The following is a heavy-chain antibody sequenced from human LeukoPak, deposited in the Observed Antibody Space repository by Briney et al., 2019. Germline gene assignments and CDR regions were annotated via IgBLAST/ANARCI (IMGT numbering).Heavy chain of an antibody. D-gene: IGHD1-1*01. CDR3: VRWTAGTTEDS. Sequence: SETLSLTCTVSGGSISSGDYYWSWVRQPPGKGLEWIGYIYYSGSTYYNPSLKSRVTISVDTSKYQFSLKLSSVTAADTAVYYCVRWTAGTTEDSWGQGTLVTVSS. CDR1: GGSISSGDYY. CDR2: IYYSGST. J-gene: IGHJ4*02. V-gene: IGHV4-30-4*01.